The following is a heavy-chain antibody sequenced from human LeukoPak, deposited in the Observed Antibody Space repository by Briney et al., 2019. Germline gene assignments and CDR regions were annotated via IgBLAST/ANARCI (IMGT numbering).Heavy chain of an antibody. J-gene: IGHJ4*02. Sequence: PGRSLRLSCAASGFTFSSYAMHWVRQAPGKGLEWVAVISYDGSNKYYADSVKGRFTISRDNSKNTLYLQMNSLRDEDTAVYYCARVGGSWSDVWGQGTLVTVSS. CDR3: ARVGGSWSDV. CDR2: ISYDGSNK. D-gene: IGHD6-13*01. V-gene: IGHV3-30-3*01. CDR1: GFTFSSYA.